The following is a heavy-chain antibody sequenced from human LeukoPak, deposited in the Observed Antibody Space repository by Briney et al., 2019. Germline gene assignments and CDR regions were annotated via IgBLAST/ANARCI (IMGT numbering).Heavy chain of an antibody. D-gene: IGHD6-19*01. CDR2: FYYSGNT. CDR3: ASGFSSPL. CDR1: GDSISTNSYY. V-gene: IGHV4-39*07. Sequence: SETLSLTCTVSGDSISTNSYYWGWIRQPPGKGLEWIGSFYYSGNTNYNPSLRSRVTISVDTSKNQFSLKLSSVTAADTAVYYCASGFSSPLWGQGTLVTVSS. J-gene: IGHJ4*02.